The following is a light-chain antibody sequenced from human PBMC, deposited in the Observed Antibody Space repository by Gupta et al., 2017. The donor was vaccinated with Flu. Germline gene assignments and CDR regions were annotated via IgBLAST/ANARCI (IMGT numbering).Light chain of an antibody. CDR1: SSNIGAGHD. Sequence: QSVLTQPPSVSGAPGQRVTISCTGGSSNIGAGHDFHWYQQLPGTAPKLLIYGDNNRPSGVPDRFSGSKSGTSASLAITGLKAEDETDFYCQSYDDSLTAYVFGSGTKVTVL. CDR3: QSYDDSLTAYV. V-gene: IGLV1-40*01. CDR2: GDN. J-gene: IGLJ1*01.